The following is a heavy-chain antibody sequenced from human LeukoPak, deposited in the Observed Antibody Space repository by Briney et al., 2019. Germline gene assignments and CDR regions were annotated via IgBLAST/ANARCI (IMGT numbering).Heavy chain of an antibody. V-gene: IGHV3-23*01. CDR2: ISGSGGST. D-gene: IGHD2-2*01. J-gene: IGHJ5*02. CDR3: AKLLSGYCSRTSCLNWFDP. Sequence: GGSLRLSCAASGXTYTTYAMSWVRQAPGKGLECVSAISGSGGSTHYADSVKGRFTVSRDNSKNTLYLQMNSLRAEDTAVYYCAKLLSGYCSRTSCLNWFDPWGQGTLVTVSS. CDR1: GXTYTTYA.